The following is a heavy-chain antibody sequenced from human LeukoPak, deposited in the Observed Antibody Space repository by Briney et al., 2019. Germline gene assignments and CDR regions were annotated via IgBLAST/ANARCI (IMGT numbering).Heavy chain of an antibody. D-gene: IGHD3-3*01. V-gene: IGHV3-11*01. J-gene: IGHJ4*02. CDR1: GFTFSDYY. Sequence: GGSLRLSCAASGFTFSDYYMSWIRQAPGKGLEWVSYISSSSSTIYYADSVKGRFTISRDNAKNSLYLQMNSLRAEDTAVYYCARLRDYDFWSGYYIERWGQGTLVTVSS. CDR3: ARLRDYDFWSGYYIER. CDR2: ISSSSSTI.